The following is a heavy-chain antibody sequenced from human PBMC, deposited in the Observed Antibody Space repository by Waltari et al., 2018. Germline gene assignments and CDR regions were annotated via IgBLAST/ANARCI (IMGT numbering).Heavy chain of an antibody. CDR3: AKGHSGSYGLKD. J-gene: IGHJ4*02. D-gene: IGHD1-26*01. CDR2: IWYEGRND. Sequence: QVHLVESGGGVVQPGKALRLSCAASGFSITNYGMHWVGQAPGKGLEWVAVIWYEGRNDYYADSVKGRFSVSRDNAKNSLYLQMNSLRPEDTALYYCAKGHSGSYGLKDWGQGTLVTVSS. CDR1: GFSITNYG. V-gene: IGHV3-33*03.